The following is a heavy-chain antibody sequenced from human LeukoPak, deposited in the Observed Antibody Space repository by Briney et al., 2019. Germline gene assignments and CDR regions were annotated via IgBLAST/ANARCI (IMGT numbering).Heavy chain of an antibody. V-gene: IGHV4-34*01. J-gene: IGHJ3*02. Sequence: SETLSLTCAVYGGSFSGYYWSWIRQPPGKGLEWIGEINHSGSTNYNPSLRSRVTISVDTSKNQFSLKLSSVTAADTAVYYCARGRRVTMIVVVITSGAFDIWGQGTMVTVSS. CDR3: ARGRRVTMIVVVITSGAFDI. CDR1: GGSFSGYY. CDR2: INHSGST. D-gene: IGHD3-22*01.